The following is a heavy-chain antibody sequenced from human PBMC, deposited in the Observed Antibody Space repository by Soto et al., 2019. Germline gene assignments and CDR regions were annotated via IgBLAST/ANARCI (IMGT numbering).Heavy chain of an antibody. J-gene: IGHJ3*02. D-gene: IGHD3-16*01. CDR1: GDRFTSYW. V-gene: IGHV5-51*01. CDR2: IYPGDSDT. CDR3: ARTYVDLPTDAFNI. Sequence: PGESLKISCKGSGDRFTSYWIGWVRQMPGKGLGWMGIIYPGDSDTRYSPSFQGQVTISADKSISTAYLQWSSLKASDTAMYYCARTYVDLPTDAFNIWGQGKRVTVSS.